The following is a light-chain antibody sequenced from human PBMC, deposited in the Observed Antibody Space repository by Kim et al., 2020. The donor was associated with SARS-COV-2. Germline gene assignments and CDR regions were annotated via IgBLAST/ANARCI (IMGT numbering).Light chain of an antibody. CDR2: LGS. CDR3: MQVLQIPRT. J-gene: IGKJ2*01. V-gene: IGKV2-28*01. Sequence: DIVMTQSPLSLPVTPGEPASISCRSSQSLLYSDVYTYLDWYLQKPGQSPQLLIYLGSNRASGVPDRFSGSGSGTDFTLKISRVAAEDVGVYYCMQVLQIPRTFGQGTKLEI. CDR1: QSLLYSDVYTY.